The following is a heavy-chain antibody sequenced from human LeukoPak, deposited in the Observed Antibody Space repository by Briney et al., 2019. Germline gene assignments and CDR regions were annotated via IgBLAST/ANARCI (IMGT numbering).Heavy chain of an antibody. J-gene: IGHJ6*02. CDR2: MNPNSGST. CDR1: GYTFTSYD. V-gene: IGHV1-8*01. D-gene: IGHD5-24*01. Sequence: ASVKVSCKASGYTFTSYDINWVRQATGQGLEWMGWMNPNSGSTSYAQKFQGRVTMTRDTSTSTVYMELSSLRSEDTAVYYCASPSQATMYYYYGMDVWGQGTTVTVSS. CDR3: ASPSQATMYYYYGMDV.